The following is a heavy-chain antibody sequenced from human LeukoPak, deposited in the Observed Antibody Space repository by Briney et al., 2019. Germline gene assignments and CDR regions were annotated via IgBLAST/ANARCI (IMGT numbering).Heavy chain of an antibody. CDR1: GFIFSDHY. Sequence: PGGSLRLSCVASGFIFSDHYMDWVRQAPGKGLEWVASMYYSGTTYYNPSLKSRVTISADTSKKRFSLKLRSVTAADTAVYYCTRGSYDVLTGYSTLGEFWGQGTLVIVSS. D-gene: IGHD3-9*01. J-gene: IGHJ1*01. CDR3: TRGSYDVLTGYSTLGEF. CDR2: MYYSGTT. V-gene: IGHV4-38-2*01.